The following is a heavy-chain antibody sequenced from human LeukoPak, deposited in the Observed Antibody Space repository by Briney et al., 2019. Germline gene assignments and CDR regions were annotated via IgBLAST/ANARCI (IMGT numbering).Heavy chain of an antibody. CDR1: GYIFTNNA. CDR3: ARDRGLNYFDS. V-gene: IGHV1-3*01. J-gene: IGHJ4*02. CDR2: INAGNGNT. Sequence: ASVKVSCKASGYIFTNNAMHWVRQAPGQRLEWMGWINAGNGNTKYSQNFQGRVTITRDTSASIAYMELSSLRSEDTAVYYCARDRGLNYFDSWGQGTLVTVSS.